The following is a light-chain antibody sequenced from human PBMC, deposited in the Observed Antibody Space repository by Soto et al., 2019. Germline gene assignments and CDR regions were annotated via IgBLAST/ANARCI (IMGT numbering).Light chain of an antibody. CDR3: QQYDNLPLT. V-gene: IGKV1-33*01. J-gene: IGKJ5*01. CDR2: DAS. Sequence: DIQMTQSPSSLSASVGDRVTITCQASQDISNYLNWYQQKPGKAPKLLIYDASNLETGVPSRFSGSGSGTDFTFTISSLRPEDIATYYCQQYDNLPLTFGRGTRLEIK. CDR1: QDISNY.